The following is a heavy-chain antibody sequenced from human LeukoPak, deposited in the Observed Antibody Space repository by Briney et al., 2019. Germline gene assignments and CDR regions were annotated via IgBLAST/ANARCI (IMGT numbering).Heavy chain of an antibody. J-gene: IGHJ6*02. D-gene: IGHD6-13*01. CDR1: GGSISSSSYY. V-gene: IGHV4-39*07. CDR3: ARAAARYGMDV. CDR2: IYYSGST. Sequence: SETLSLTCTVSGGSISSSSYYWGWIRQPPGEGLEWIGSIYYSGSTYYNPSLKSRVTISVDTSKNQFSLKLSSVTAADTAVYYCARAAARYGMDVWGQGTTVTVSS.